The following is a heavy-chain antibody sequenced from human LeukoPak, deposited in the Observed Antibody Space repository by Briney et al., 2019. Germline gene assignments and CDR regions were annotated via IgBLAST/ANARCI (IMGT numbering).Heavy chain of an antibody. V-gene: IGHV3-15*07. CDR1: SFVFNNAF. CDR2: IKSKTDGGTT. Sequence: GGSLRLSCVAPSFVFNNAFMNWVRQAPGKGLEWVGRIKSKTDGGTTDYAAPVKGRFTISRDDSKSTLYLQMNSLKTEDTAVYYCTFQYILFDYWGQGTLVTVSS. D-gene: IGHD6-6*01. CDR3: TFQYILFDY. J-gene: IGHJ4*02.